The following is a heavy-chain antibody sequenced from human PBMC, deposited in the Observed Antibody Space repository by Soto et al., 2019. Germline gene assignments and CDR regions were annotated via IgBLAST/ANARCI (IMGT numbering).Heavy chain of an antibody. J-gene: IGHJ6*02. D-gene: IGHD3-10*01. CDR3: ARGVVWFGELSSGMDV. Sequence: SETLSLTCTVSGGSISSGGYYWSWIRQHPGKGLEWIGYIYYSGSTYYNPSLKSRVTISVDTSKNQFSLKLSSVTAADTAVYYCARGVVWFGELSSGMDVWGQGTTVTVSS. V-gene: IGHV4-31*03. CDR2: IYYSGST. CDR1: GGSISSGGYY.